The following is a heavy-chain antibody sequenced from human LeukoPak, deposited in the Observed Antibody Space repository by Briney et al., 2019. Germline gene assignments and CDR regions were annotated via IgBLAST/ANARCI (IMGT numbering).Heavy chain of an antibody. CDR2: FYYSGST. Sequence: SETLSLTCTVSGGSISSYYWSWIRQPPGKGLEWIGCFYYSGSTNYNPSLKSRVTMSVDTSKNQFSLKLSSVTAADTAVYYCARLWLGDYYYYYYIDVWGKGTTVTVSS. V-gene: IGHV4-59*01. J-gene: IGHJ6*03. CDR1: GGSISSYY. D-gene: IGHD5-18*01. CDR3: ARLWLGDYYYYYYIDV.